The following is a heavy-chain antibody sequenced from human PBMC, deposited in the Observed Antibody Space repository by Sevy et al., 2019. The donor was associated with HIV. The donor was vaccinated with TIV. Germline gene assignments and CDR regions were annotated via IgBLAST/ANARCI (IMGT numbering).Heavy chain of an antibody. CDR2: LSYHGRNQ. CDR3: ARKQFVLPFDY. Sequence: GGSLRLSCAASGFTFSDYAIHWVRQAPGKGLGWLAVLSYHGRNQFYADSVRGRFTISRDDSKITVYLQMNSLRPDDTSVYYCARKQFVLPFDYWGQGTLVTVSS. D-gene: IGHD6-6*01. J-gene: IGHJ4*02. CDR1: GFTFSDYA. V-gene: IGHV3-30*04.